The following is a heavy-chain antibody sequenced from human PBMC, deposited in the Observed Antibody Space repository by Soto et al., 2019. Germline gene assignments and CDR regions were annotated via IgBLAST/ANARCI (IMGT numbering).Heavy chain of an antibody. CDR2: IKQDGSEK. Sequence: EVQLVESGGGLVQPGGSLRLSCAASGFTFSSYWMSWVRQAPGKGLEWVANIKQDGSEKYYVDSVKGRFTISRDNAKNSLYLQMNSLRAEDTAVYSCARDPYRWQCPQYSQNWGKVTLVTVSS. D-gene: IGHD1-26*01. J-gene: IGHJ1*01. V-gene: IGHV3-7*01. CDR3: ARDPYRWQCPQYSQN. CDR1: GFTFSSYW.